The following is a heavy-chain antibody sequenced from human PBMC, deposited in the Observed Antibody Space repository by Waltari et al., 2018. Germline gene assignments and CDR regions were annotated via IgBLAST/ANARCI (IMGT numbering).Heavy chain of an antibody. V-gene: IGHV4-34*01. J-gene: IGHJ4*02. CDR2: SHHRGST. CDR1: GGSFSGYY. Sequence: QVQLQQWGAGLLKPSETLSLTCAVYGGSFSGYYWSWLRQPPGKGLEWIGNSHHRGSTYSNPSPKSRVSISLDTSTNQFSLELSSLTADDTAVYYCARGQGYWGQGTLVTVSS. CDR3: ARGQGY.